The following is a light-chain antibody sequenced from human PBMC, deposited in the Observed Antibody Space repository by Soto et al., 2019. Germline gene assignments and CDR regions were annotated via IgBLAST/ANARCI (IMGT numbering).Light chain of an antibody. CDR3: QQFNNYIT. Sequence: IQMTQSPSTLSGSVGDRVTITCRASQGISSALAWYQQKPGKAPKLLIYDASSLESGVPSRFSGSGSGTDFTLTISSLQPEDFATYYCQQFNNYITFGQGTRLEI. V-gene: IGKV1D-13*01. J-gene: IGKJ5*01. CDR1: QGISSA. CDR2: DAS.